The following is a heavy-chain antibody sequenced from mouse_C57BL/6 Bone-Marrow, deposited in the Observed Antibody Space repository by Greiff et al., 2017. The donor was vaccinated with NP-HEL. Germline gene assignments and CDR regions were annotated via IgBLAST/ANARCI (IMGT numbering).Heavy chain of an antibody. D-gene: IGHD2-4*01. Sequence: EVQRVESGEGLVKPGGSLKLSCAASGFTFSSYAMSWVRQTPEKRLEWVAYISSGGDYIYYADTVKGRFTISRDNARNTLYLQMSSLKSEDTAMYYCTRWDYDPGVAYWGQGTLVTVSA. V-gene: IGHV5-9-1*02. CDR1: GFTFSSYA. J-gene: IGHJ3*01. CDR2: ISSGGDYI. CDR3: TRWDYDPGVAY.